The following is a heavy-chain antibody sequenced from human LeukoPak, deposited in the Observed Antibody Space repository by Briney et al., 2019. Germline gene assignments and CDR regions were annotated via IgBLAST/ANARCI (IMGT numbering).Heavy chain of an antibody. V-gene: IGHV4-34*01. CDR3: ARQTTVTIPFGY. Sequence: PSETLSLTCAVYGGSFSGYYWSWIRQPPGKGLEWSGEINHSGSTNYNPSLKSRVTISVDKSKNQFSLKLSSVTAADTAVYYCARQTTVTIPFGYWGQGTLVTVSS. CDR1: GGSFSGYY. D-gene: IGHD4-11*01. J-gene: IGHJ4*02. CDR2: INHSGST.